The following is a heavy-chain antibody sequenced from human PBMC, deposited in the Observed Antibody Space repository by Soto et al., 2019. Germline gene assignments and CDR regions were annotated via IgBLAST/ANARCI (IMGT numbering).Heavy chain of an antibody. J-gene: IGHJ4*01. CDR3: ARDFRLAGYSYCFGY. CDR1: GYKFTGYG. V-gene: IGHV1-18*01. Sequence: ASVKVSCKASGYKFTGYGIGWVRQAPGQGLEWMGWISAYNGNPSYAQKFQGRVTMTTDTSTSTAYMELRRLRADDTTVYLCARDFRLAGYSYCFGYRDNGTRFTVSS. D-gene: IGHD2-21*02. CDR2: ISAYNGNP.